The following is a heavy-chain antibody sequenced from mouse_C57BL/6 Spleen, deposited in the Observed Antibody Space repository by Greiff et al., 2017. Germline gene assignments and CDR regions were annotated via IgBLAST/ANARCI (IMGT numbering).Heavy chain of an antibody. CDR1: GFTFSDYG. D-gene: IGHD3-3*01. CDR3: ARGWYFDY. J-gene: IGHJ2*01. Sequence: VQLKESGGGLVKPGGSLKLSCAASGFTFSDYGMHWVRQAPEKGLEWVAYISSGSSTIYYADTVKGRFTISRDNAKNTLFLQMTSLRSEDTAMYYCARGWYFDYWGQGTTLTVSS. CDR2: ISSGSSTI. V-gene: IGHV5-17*01.